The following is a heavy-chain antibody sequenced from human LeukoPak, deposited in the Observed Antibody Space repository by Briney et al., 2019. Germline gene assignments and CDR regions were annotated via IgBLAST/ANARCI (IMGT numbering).Heavy chain of an antibody. CDR1: GGTFSSYA. D-gene: IGHD6-13*01. Sequence: TSVKVSCEASGGTFSSYAISWVRQAPGQGLEWMGGIIPIFGTANYAQKFQGRVTITADESTSTAYMELSSLRSEDTAVYYCARGSSSSAGWYYMDVWGKGTTVTVSS. J-gene: IGHJ6*03. CDR3: ARGSSSSAGWYYMDV. CDR2: IIPIFGTA. V-gene: IGHV1-69*13.